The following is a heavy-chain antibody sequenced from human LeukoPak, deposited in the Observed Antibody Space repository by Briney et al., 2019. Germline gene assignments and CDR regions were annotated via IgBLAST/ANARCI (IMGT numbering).Heavy chain of an antibody. CDR3: ARALFAGAFYGMDV. CDR2: IWSDGSNK. V-gene: IGHV3-33*01. CDR1: GFTFSNYG. J-gene: IGHJ6*02. Sequence: GGSLRLSCAASGFTFSNYGIHWVRQAPGKGLEWVAIIWSDGSNKYYADSVKGRFTISRDNSKNTLYLQMNSLRAEDTAVYYCARALFAGAFYGMDVWGQGTTVTVSS. D-gene: IGHD3-10*01.